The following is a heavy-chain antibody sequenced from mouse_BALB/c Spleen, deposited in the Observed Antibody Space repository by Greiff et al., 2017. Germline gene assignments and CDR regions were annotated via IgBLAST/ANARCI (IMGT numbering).Heavy chain of an antibody. CDR1: GFTFSSYT. J-gene: IGHJ4*01. CDR2: ISSGGSYT. Sequence: EVQLLESGGGLVKPGGSLKLSCAASGFTFSSYTMSWVRQTPEKRLEWVATISSGGSYTYYPDSVKGRFTISRDNAKNTLYLQMSSLKSEDIAMYYCRRDQEGAYYAMDYWGQGTSVTVSS. CDR3: RRDQEGAYYAMDY. V-gene: IGHV5-6-4*01.